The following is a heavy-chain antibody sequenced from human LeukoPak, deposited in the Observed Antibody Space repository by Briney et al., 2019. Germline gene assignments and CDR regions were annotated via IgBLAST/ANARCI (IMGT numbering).Heavy chain of an antibody. D-gene: IGHD1-26*01. CDR1: GFTFSGYA. V-gene: IGHV3-23*01. Sequence: GGSLRLSCAASGFTFSGYAMSWVRQAPGKGLEWVSAISGSGGSTYYADSVKGRFTISRDNSKNTLYLQMNSLRAEDTAVYYCAKDRDSGSYFLREYWFDPWGQGTLVTVSS. CDR3: AKDRDSGSYFLREYWFDP. J-gene: IGHJ5*02. CDR2: ISGSGGST.